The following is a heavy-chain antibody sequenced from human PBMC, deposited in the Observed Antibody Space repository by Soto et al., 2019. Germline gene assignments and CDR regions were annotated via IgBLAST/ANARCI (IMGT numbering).Heavy chain of an antibody. Sequence: QVQLVQSGAEVKKPGASVKVSCKASGYTFTSYGISWVRQAPGQGLEWMGWISTYNGNTNYAQKLQGRVTMTTDTSTSTAYMERRSLRSDDTAVYYCARDRGFVVRAPPVDYWGQGTLVTVSS. D-gene: IGHD3-10*01. J-gene: IGHJ4*02. CDR1: GYTFTSYG. V-gene: IGHV1-18*01. CDR3: ARDRGFVVRAPPVDY. CDR2: ISTYNGNT.